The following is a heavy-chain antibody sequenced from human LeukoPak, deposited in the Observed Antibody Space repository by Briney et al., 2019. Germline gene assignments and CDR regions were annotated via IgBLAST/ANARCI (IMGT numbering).Heavy chain of an antibody. Sequence: PGGTLRLSCAASLFTFSSYEMNWVREAPGKQLRGFSYITSSGSTIYYADSGKGRFTIPRDNAKNSLYLQMSSLRAEDTAVYYCNRFDYWGQGPLVTVSS. V-gene: IGHV3-48*03. CDR1: LFTFSSYE. CDR3: NRFDY. CDR2: ITSSGSTI. D-gene: IGHD1-14*01. J-gene: IGHJ4*02.